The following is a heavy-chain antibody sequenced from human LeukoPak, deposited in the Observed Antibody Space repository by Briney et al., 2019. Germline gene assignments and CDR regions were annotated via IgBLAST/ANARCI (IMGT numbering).Heavy chain of an antibody. CDR3: ASLGGYIGFDLDY. CDR1: GGSISSYY. J-gene: IGHJ4*02. V-gene: IGHV4-4*07. CDR2: IYTSGST. D-gene: IGHD5-12*01. Sequence: SETLSLTCTVSGGSISSYYWSWIRQPAGKGLEWIGRIYTSGSTNYNPSLKSRVTISLDTSKNQFSLQLSSVTAADTAVYYCASLGGYIGFDLDYWGQGTLVTVSS.